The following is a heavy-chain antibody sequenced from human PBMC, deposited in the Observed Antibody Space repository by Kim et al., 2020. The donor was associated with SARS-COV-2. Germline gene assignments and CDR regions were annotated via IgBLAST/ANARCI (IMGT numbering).Heavy chain of an antibody. D-gene: IGHD2-21*02. CDR1: GGSISSYY. CDR2: IYYSGST. V-gene: IGHV4-59*13. CDR3: ARDSGDFTIYYYGMDV. J-gene: IGHJ6*02. Sequence: SETLSLTCTVSGGSISSYYWSWIRQPPGKGLEWIGYIYYSGSTNYNHSLKSRVTISVDTSKNQFSLKLSSVTAADTAVYYCARDSGDFTIYYYGMDVWGQGTTVTVPS.